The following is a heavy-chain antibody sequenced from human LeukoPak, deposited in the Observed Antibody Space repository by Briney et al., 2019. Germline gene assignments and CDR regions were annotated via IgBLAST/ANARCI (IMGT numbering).Heavy chain of an antibody. V-gene: IGHV3-64D*06. CDR1: GFTSSSYA. D-gene: IGHD4-17*01. Sequence: GGSLRLSCSASGFTSSSYAMHWVRQAPGKGLEYVSAISSNGGSTYYADSVKGRFTISRDNSKNTLYLQMSSLRAEDTAVYYCVKEGDDYGDYAAYFDYWGQGTLVTVSS. J-gene: IGHJ4*02. CDR3: VKEGDDYGDYAAYFDY. CDR2: ISSNGGST.